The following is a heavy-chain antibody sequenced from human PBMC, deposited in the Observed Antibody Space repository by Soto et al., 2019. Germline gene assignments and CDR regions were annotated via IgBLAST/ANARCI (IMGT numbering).Heavy chain of an antibody. CDR1: GGSISSYY. CDR3: ARGWRLYDFNY. J-gene: IGHJ4*02. D-gene: IGHD6-25*01. CDR2: IYYSGST. V-gene: IGHV4-59*08. Sequence: SESLSLTCTVSGGSISSYYWSWIRQPPGKGLEWIGYIYYSGSTNYNPSLKSRVTISVDTSKNQFSLKLSSVTAADTAVYYCARGWRLYDFNYWGQGTLVTVSS.